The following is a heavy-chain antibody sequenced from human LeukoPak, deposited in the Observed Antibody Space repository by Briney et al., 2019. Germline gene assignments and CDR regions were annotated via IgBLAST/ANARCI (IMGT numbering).Heavy chain of an antibody. CDR1: GYTFTGYY. D-gene: IGHD6-13*01. V-gene: IGHV1-2*06. CDR3: ALRPTGYSSSWYFDY. CDR2: INPNSGGT. Sequence: ASVKVSCKASGYTFTGYYMHWVRHAPGQGLEWMGRINPNSGGTNYAQKFQGRVTMTRDTSISTAYMELSSLRSDDTAVYYCALRPTGYSSSWYFDYWGQGTLVTVSS. J-gene: IGHJ4*02.